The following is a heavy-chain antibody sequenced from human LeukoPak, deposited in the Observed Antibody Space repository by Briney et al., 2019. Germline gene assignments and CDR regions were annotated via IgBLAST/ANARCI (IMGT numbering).Heavy chain of an antibody. Sequence: GTLRLSCAASGFTFSSYGMTWVRQPPGKGLEWIGEINHSGSTNYNPSLKSRVTISVDTSKNQFSLKLSSVTAADTAVYYCARPRVRGVIIRGFDYWGQGTLVTVSS. CDR3: ARPRVRGVIIRGFDY. CDR1: GFTFSSYG. D-gene: IGHD3-10*01. V-gene: IGHV4-34*01. J-gene: IGHJ4*01. CDR2: INHSGST.